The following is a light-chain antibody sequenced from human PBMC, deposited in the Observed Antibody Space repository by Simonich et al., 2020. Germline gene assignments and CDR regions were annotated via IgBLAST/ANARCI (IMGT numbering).Light chain of an antibody. J-gene: IGKJ1*01. V-gene: IGKV4-1*01. CDR3: QQYYSTPRT. CDR2: WES. CDR1: QSVLYSSNNKYY. Sequence: DIVMTQSPDSLAVSLGERATINCKSTQSVLYSSNNKYYLAWYQQKPGQPPKLLIYWESTRESGVPDRFSGSGSGTDFTLTISSLQAEDVAVYYCQQYYSTPRTFGQGTKVEIK.